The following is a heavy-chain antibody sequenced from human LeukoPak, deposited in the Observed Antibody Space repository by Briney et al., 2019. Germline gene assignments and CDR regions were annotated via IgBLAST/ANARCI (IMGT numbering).Heavy chain of an antibody. J-gene: IGHJ6*02. D-gene: IGHD5-12*01. CDR3: AKDSSGYSGYDYYYYYGMDV. Sequence: GRSLRLSCAASGFTFDDYAMHWVRQAPGKGLEWVSLISWDGGSTYYADSVKGRSTISRDNSKNSLYLQINSLRAEDTALYYCAKDSSGYSGYDYYYYYGMDVWGQGTTVTVSS. CDR2: ISWDGGST. CDR1: GFTFDDYA. V-gene: IGHV3-43D*03.